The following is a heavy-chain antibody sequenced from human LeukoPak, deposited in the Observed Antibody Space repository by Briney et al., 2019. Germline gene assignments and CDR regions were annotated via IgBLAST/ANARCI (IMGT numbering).Heavy chain of an antibody. CDR1: GGSISSYY. Sequence: PSETLSLTCTVSGGSISSYYWSWIRQPPGKGLEWIGYIYYSGSTNYNPSLKSRVTISVDTSKNQFSLKLSSVTAADTAVYYCARGLTTVVTGYFDYWGQGTLVTVSS. D-gene: IGHD4-23*01. CDR2: IYYSGST. CDR3: ARGLTTVVTGYFDY. V-gene: IGHV4-59*01. J-gene: IGHJ4*02.